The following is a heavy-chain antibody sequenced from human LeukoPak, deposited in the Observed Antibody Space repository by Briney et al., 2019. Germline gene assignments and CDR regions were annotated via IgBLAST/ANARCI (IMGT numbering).Heavy chain of an antibody. CDR1: GFSSRSYA. J-gene: IGHJ4*02. CDR2: SRGDESLL. Sequence: VGCLRLSCAASGFSSRSYAMSWLRQAPGNGLEAPGKGRDWVSNSRGDESLLGYEDSVTSRFTVSRDNAKNTLFLHMTSLRAEDTAVYYCARDEVGAPPIDYWGQGALVTVSS. V-gene: IGHV3-74*01. D-gene: IGHD1-26*01. CDR3: ARDEVGAPPIDY.